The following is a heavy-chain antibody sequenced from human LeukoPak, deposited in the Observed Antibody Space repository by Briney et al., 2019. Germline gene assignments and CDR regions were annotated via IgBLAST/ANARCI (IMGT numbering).Heavy chain of an antibody. V-gene: IGHV3-30*02. CDR1: GFTFSSYG. Sequence: GGSLRLSCAASGFTFSSYGMHWVRQAPGKGLEWVAFIRYDGSNKYYADSVKGRFTISRDNSKNTLYLQMNSLRVEDTAVYYCAKTRNYYYYYMDVWGKGTTVTISS. CDR3: AKTRNYYYYYMDV. CDR2: IRYDGSNK. J-gene: IGHJ6*03.